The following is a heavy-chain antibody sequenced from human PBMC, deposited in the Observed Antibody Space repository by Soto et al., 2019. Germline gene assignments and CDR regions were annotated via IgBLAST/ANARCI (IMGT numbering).Heavy chain of an antibody. Sequence: GGSLRLSCAVSGFIFSDHYMGWVRQAPGKGLEWVGRSTNKANRYATVYAASVKGRFTISRDESKNSLYLQMNSLNTEDTAVYYCVRGRNSFDYWGQGALVTVSS. V-gene: IGHV3-72*01. J-gene: IGHJ4*02. CDR1: GFIFSDHY. CDR2: STNKANRYAT. CDR3: VRGRNSFDY.